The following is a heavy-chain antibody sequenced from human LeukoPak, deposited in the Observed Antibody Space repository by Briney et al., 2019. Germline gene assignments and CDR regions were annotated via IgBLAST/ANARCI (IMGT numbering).Heavy chain of an antibody. CDR3: AKETGSYDRYYYYGMDV. J-gene: IGHJ6*04. Sequence: GGSLRLSCAASGFTFSSYGMLWVRQAPGNGLEWVAVISYDGSNKYYADSVKGRFTISRDNSKNTLYLQMNSLRAEDTAVYYCAKETGSYDRYYYYGMDVWGKGTTVTVSS. CDR2: ISYDGSNK. V-gene: IGHV3-30*18. CDR1: GFTFSSYG. D-gene: IGHD3-10*01.